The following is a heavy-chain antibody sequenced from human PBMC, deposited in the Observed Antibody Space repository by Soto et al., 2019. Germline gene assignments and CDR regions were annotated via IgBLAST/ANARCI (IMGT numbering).Heavy chain of an antibody. CDR3: ARVRSAVAGPDAFDI. CDR1: GFTFSSYW. CDR2: IKQDGSEK. J-gene: IGHJ3*02. V-gene: IGHV3-7*01. Sequence: GGSLRLSCAASGFTFSSYWMSWVRQAPGKGLEWVANIKQDGSEKYYVDFVKGRITICRDKAKNSLYLQMNSLGAEDTAVYYCARVRSAVAGPDAFDIWGQGTMVTVSS. D-gene: IGHD6-19*01.